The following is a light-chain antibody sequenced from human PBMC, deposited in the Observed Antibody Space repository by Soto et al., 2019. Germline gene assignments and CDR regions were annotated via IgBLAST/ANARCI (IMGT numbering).Light chain of an antibody. J-gene: IGLJ2*01. CDR2: DVS. CDR1: SSDIGDYNY. V-gene: IGLV2-14*01. CDR3: SSYARSTVL. Sequence: QSALTQPASVSGSPGQSITISCTGSSSDIGDYNYVSWYQQYPGRAPTLIIYDVSDRPSGVSDRFSGSKSGSTASLTISGVQAEDEADYYCSSYARSTVLFGGGTKLTVL.